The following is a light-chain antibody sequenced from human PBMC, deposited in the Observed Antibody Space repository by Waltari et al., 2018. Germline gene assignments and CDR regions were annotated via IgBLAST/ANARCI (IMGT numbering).Light chain of an antibody. V-gene: IGKV1-39*01. CDR3: QQSFSSPWT. CDR1: QNIRTH. Sequence: DIQMTQSPSSLSAFVVDTVTVTCRASQNIRTHLNWYQQKPATAPKLLIYGGTTLQRGVPSRFSGSASGTDFTLTVSNLQPDDFAIYFCQQSFSSPWTFGQGTRV. CDR2: GGT. J-gene: IGKJ1*01.